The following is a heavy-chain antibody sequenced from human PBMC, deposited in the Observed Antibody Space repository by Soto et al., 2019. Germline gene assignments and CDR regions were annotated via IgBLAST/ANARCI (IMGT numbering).Heavy chain of an antibody. Sequence: QVQLQQWGAGRLKPSETLSLTCAVYGGSFSGYYWSWIRQPPGKGLEWIGEINHSGSTNYNPSLKSRVTISVDTSKNQFSLKLSSVTAADTAVYYCARGGGFWSGYYYYYYGMDVWGQGTTVTVSS. D-gene: IGHD3-3*01. CDR1: GGSFSGYY. CDR2: INHSGST. V-gene: IGHV4-34*01. J-gene: IGHJ6*02. CDR3: ARGGGFWSGYYYYYYGMDV.